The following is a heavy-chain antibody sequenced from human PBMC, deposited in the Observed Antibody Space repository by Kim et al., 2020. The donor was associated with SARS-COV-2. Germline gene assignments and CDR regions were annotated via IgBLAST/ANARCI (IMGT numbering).Heavy chain of an antibody. CDR3: ARDPMYYYDSSGLDY. V-gene: IGHV4-4*02. Sequence: SETLSLTCAVSGGSISSSNWWSWVRQPPGKGLEWIGEIYHSGSTNYNPSLKSRVTISVDKSKNQFSLKLSSVTAADTAVYYCARDPMYYYDSSGLDYWGQGTLVTVSS. CDR1: GGSISSSNW. D-gene: IGHD3-22*01. CDR2: IYHSGST. J-gene: IGHJ4*02.